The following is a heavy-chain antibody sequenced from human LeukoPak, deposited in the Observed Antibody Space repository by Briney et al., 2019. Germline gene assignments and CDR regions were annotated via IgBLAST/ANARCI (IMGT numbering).Heavy chain of an antibody. J-gene: IGHJ4*02. CDR3: VRRGDASSGWGDHDF. D-gene: IGHD6-19*01. CDR2: IGGSGDKT. Sequence: GGSLRLSCAASRFTFNRNAISWVRQAPGKGLEWVSTIGGSGDKTFYADSVKGRFTISRDNSKNMVHLQMNSLTGEDTALYYCVRRGDASSGWGDHDFWGQGALVTVSS. CDR1: RFTFNRNA. V-gene: IGHV3-23*01.